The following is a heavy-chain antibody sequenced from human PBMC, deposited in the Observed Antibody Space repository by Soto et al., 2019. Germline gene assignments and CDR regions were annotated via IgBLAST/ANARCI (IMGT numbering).Heavy chain of an antibody. D-gene: IGHD2-8*01. CDR1: GYTFSRYG. CDR2: ISGYNGDT. V-gene: IGHV1-18*01. Sequence: GASVKVSWKASGYTFSRYGISWVRQAPGQGLEWMGWISGYNGDTKYAQKFQGRVTMTVDTSTTTAYMELRSLTSDDRAVYYCAKNGQPPYYYYGTDAWRQGTTITVSS. J-gene: IGHJ6*02. CDR3: AKNGQPPYYYYGTDA.